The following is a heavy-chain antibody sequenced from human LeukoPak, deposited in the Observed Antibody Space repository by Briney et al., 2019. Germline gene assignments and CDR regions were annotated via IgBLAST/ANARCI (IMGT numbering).Heavy chain of an antibody. V-gene: IGHV3-30-3*01. CDR2: ISYDGSNK. J-gene: IGHJ4*02. Sequence: HPGGPLRLSCAASGFTFSSYAMHWVRQAPGKGLEWVAVISYDGSNKYYADSVKGRFTISRDNSKNTLYLQMNSLRAEDTAVYYCARARNYYGSGRPSQYFDYWGQGTLVTVSS. D-gene: IGHD3-10*01. CDR3: ARARNYYGSGRPSQYFDY. CDR1: GFTFSSYA.